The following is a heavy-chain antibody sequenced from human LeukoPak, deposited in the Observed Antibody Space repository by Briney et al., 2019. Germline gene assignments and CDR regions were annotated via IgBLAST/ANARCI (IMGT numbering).Heavy chain of an antibody. Sequence: GGSLRLSCAASGFTFSNYGIHWVRQAPGKGLEWVAVISHDGSKKYYADSVKGRFTSSRDSSKNTLYLQMNSLKPEGTAVYYCAKGLDYGDYYYYGMDVWGQGTTVTVSS. CDR3: AKGLDYGDYYYYGMDV. V-gene: IGHV3-30*18. CDR2: ISHDGSKK. J-gene: IGHJ6*02. CDR1: GFTFSNYG. D-gene: IGHD4-17*01.